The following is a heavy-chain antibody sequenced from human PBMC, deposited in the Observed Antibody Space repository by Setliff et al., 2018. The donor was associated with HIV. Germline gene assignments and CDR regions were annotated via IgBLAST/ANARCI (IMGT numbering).Heavy chain of an antibody. CDR1: GYTFTSYD. J-gene: IGHJ4*02. V-gene: IGHV1-46*01. D-gene: IGHD2-2*02. Sequence: GASVKVSCKASGYTFTSYDINWVRQATGQGLEWMAIVNPSGGDTSYAEKFQGRVTMTSDTSTSTVYMDLSSLGSEDTAVYYCARALYTNLAHFDYWGQGTLVTVSS. CDR2: VNPSGGDT. CDR3: ARALYTNLAHFDY.